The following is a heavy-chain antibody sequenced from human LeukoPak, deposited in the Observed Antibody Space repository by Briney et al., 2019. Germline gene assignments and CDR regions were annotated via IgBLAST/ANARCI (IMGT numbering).Heavy chain of an antibody. Sequence: SETLSLTCAVSGYSISSGYYWGWIRQPPGTGLEWIGNIYHSGSAYYNLSLKSRVTMSVDTSENQFSLKLRSVTAADTAVCYCATVRYGDHDSPNWFDPWGQGTLVTVSS. V-gene: IGHV4-38-2*01. D-gene: IGHD4-17*01. CDR3: ATVRYGDHDSPNWFDP. J-gene: IGHJ5*02. CDR2: IYHSGSA. CDR1: GYSISSGYY.